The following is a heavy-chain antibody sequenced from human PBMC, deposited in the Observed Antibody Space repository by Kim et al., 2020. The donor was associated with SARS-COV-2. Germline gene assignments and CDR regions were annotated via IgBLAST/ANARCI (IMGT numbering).Heavy chain of an antibody. CDR1: GFTFSYYV. J-gene: IGHJ3*02. CDR3: TKGVVFDI. Sequence: GGSLRLSCAASGFTFSYYVMHWVRQAPGKGLEWVAVISDDGSYKYYADSVKGRFTISRDNPKNTLYLQMNSLRAEDTAVYYCTKGVVFDIWGQGTMVTVSS. V-gene: IGHV3-30*18. CDR2: ISDDGSYK. D-gene: IGHD2-2*01.